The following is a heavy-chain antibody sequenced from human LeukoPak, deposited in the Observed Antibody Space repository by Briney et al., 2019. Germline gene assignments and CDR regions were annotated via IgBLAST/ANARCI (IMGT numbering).Heavy chain of an antibody. Sequence: GGSLRLSCAASGFTFSTYWMHWVRQAPGKGLVWVSRINSDGSSTSYADSVKGRFTISRDNGKNTLYLQMNSLTAEDTAVYYCARDPPEWELPQDYWGRGTLVTVSS. D-gene: IGHD1-26*01. CDR3: ARDPPEWELPQDY. V-gene: IGHV3-74*01. CDR2: INSDGSST. CDR1: GFTFSTYW. J-gene: IGHJ4*02.